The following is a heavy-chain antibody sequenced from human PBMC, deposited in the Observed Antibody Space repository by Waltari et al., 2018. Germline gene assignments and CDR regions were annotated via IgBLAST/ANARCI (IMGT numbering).Heavy chain of an antibody. CDR1: GYSFTSYW. Sequence: EVQLVQSGAEVKKPGESLKISCKGSGYSFTSYWIGWVRQMPGKGLEWMWIIYPGDSETRYSPSFQGQVTISADKSISTAYLQWSSLKASDTAMYYCASLVPSYVGLNAFDIWGQGTMVTVSS. CDR2: IYPGDSET. V-gene: IGHV5-51*01. J-gene: IGHJ3*02. CDR3: ASLVPSYVGLNAFDI. D-gene: IGHD1-26*01.